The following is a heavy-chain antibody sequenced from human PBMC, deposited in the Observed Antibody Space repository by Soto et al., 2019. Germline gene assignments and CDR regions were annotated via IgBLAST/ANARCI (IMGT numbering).Heavy chain of an antibody. V-gene: IGHV1-69*01. J-gene: IGHJ4*02. Sequence: QVQLVQSGAEVKKPGSSVKVSCEAPGGTFDHAAITWVRQAPGQGLEWMGGINPMFNSTHYAQRFQGRVTITAAAAPSTGLMGLRRVASVDMAVYYCARQILAADSWGQGTLLSVSS. CDR1: GGTFDHAA. CDR3: ARQILAADS. D-gene: IGHD2-15*01. CDR2: INPMFNST.